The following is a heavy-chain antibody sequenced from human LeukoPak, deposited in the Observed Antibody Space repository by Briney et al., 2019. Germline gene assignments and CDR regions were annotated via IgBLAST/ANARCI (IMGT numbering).Heavy chain of an antibody. CDR2: INPDGSTT. D-gene: IGHD3-22*01. V-gene: IGHV3-74*01. Sequence: GGSLRLSCAASGFTFTNYWMFWVRQAPGKGLVWVSGINPDGSTTTYADSVKGRFTISRENAKSTLYLHMNILRVEDTAVYYCAKQYYYDSSGPHDAFDIWGQGTMVTVSS. CDR3: AKQYYYDSSGPHDAFDI. CDR1: GFTFTNYW. J-gene: IGHJ3*02.